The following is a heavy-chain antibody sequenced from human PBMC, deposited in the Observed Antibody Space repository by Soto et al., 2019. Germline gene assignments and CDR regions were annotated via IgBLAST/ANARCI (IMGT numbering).Heavy chain of an antibody. CDR1: GFTFSSYG. V-gene: IGHV3-30*18. D-gene: IGHD3-10*01. CDR3: ANGQFRGVRGVITYYYGMDV. CDR2: ISYDGSNK. Sequence: QVQLVESGGGVVQPGRSLRLSCAASGFTFSSYGMHWVRQAPGKGLEWVAVISYDGSNKYYADSVKGRFTISRDNSKNTMYLQMNSLRTEDTDVYYCANGQFRGVRGVITYYYGMDVWGQGTTVTVSS. J-gene: IGHJ6*02.